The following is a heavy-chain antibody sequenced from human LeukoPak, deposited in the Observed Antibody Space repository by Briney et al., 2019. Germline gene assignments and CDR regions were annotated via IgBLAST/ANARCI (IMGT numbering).Heavy chain of an antibody. Sequence: SETLSLTCAVYGGSFSGYYWSWIRQPPGKGLEWIGEINHSGSTNYNPSLKSRVTISVDTSKNQFSLKLSAVTAADTAVYYCARGPPIWFREWVGWFDPWGQGTLVTVSS. CDR1: GGSFSGYY. V-gene: IGHV4-34*01. J-gene: IGHJ5*02. D-gene: IGHD3-10*01. CDR3: ARGPPIWFREWVGWFDP. CDR2: INHSGST.